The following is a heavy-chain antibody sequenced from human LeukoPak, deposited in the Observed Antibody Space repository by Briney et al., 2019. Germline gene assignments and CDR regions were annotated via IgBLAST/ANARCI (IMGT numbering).Heavy chain of an antibody. Sequence: PGGSLRLSCAASGFTFSSYAMHWVRQAPGKGLEWVAVISYDGSNKYYADSVKGRFTISRDNSKNTLYLQMNSLRAEDTAVYYCAKDYNRYGGNWFDPWGQGTLVTVSS. D-gene: IGHD1-26*01. V-gene: IGHV3-30-3*02. CDR1: GFTFSSYA. CDR2: ISYDGSNK. CDR3: AKDYNRYGGNWFDP. J-gene: IGHJ5*02.